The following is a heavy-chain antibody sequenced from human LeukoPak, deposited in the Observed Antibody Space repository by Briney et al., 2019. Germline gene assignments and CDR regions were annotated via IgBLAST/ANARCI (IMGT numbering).Heavy chain of an antibody. CDR1: GGTFSSYA. CDR2: IIPIFGTA. J-gene: IGHJ6*02. V-gene: IGHV1-69*06. Sequence: GASVKVSCKASGGTFSSYAISWVRQAPGQGLEWMGGIIPIFGTANYAQKFQGRVTITADKSTSTAYMELSSLRSEDTAVYYCARTSAMLGYYYYGMDVWGQGTTVTVSS. D-gene: IGHD2-2*01. CDR3: ARTSAMLGYYYYGMDV.